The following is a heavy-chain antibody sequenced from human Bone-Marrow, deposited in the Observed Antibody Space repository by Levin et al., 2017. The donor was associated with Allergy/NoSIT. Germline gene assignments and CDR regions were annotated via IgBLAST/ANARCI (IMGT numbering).Heavy chain of an antibody. Sequence: GESLKISCAASGFAFSSYGMHWVRQAPGKGLEWVAVISYDGSHKYYADSVKGRFTISRDNSMNTLYLQMNSLGAEDTAVYYCAKYPTTCTNEGATCLDVWGQGTTVAVSS. D-gene: IGHD2-8*01. CDR3: AKYPTTCTNEGATCLDV. CDR1: GFAFSSYG. J-gene: IGHJ6*02. CDR2: ISYDGSHK. V-gene: IGHV3-30*18.